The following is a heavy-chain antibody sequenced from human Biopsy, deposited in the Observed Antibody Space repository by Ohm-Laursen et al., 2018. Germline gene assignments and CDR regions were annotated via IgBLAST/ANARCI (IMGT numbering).Heavy chain of an antibody. V-gene: IGHV4-34*01. CDR2: INHSGST. J-gene: IGHJ6*02. CDR1: GGSFSGYY. D-gene: IGHD2/OR15-2a*01. CDR3: ARATNSTGWPYYYFYGMDV. Sequence: TLSLTCAVYGGSFSGYYWSWIRQPPGKGLEWIGEINHSGSTNYNPSLKSRVTISVDTSKNQFSLRLSSVTAADTAVYYCARATNSTGWPYYYFYGMDVWGQGTTVTVSS.